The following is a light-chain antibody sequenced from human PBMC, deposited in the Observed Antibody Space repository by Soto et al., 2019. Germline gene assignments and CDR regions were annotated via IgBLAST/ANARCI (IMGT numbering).Light chain of an antibody. J-gene: IGKJ1*01. V-gene: IGKV3-20*01. CDR3: QQYNNWWT. Sequence: IVLTQSPCTLSLSPGERATLSCRASQSVSSSYLAWYQQKPGQAPRLLIYGASSRATGIPDRFSGSGSETDFTLTISSLEPEDFAVYYCQQYNNWWTFGQGTKVDI. CDR1: QSVSSSY. CDR2: GAS.